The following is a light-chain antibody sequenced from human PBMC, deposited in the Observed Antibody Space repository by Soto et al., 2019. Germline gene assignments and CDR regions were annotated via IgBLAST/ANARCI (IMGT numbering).Light chain of an antibody. CDR1: QSISSG. V-gene: IGKV1-5*03. CDR3: QHYKESST. J-gene: IGKJ1*01. CDR2: EAS. Sequence: DIQMTQSPSTLSASVGDRVTITCRASQSISSGLAWYQQKPGKAPKLLIYEASSSEIGVPPRFSGSGFGTEFTLTISSLQPDDFATYYCQHYKESSTFGQGTRLEIK.